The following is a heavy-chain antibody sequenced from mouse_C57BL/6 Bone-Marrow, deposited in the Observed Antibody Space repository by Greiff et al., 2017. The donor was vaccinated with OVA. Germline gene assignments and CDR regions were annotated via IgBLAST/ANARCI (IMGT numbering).Heavy chain of an antibody. J-gene: IGHJ1*03. CDR2: ISSGGSYT. Sequence: EVKLMESGGDLVKPGGSLKLSCAASGFTFSSYGMSWVRQTPDKRLEWVATISSGGSYTYYPDSVKGRFTISRDNAKNTLYLQMSSLKSEDTAMYYCARITTVVATNYWYFDVWGTGTTVTVSS. CDR3: ARITTVVATNYWYFDV. D-gene: IGHD1-1*01. CDR1: GFTFSSYG. V-gene: IGHV5-6*01.